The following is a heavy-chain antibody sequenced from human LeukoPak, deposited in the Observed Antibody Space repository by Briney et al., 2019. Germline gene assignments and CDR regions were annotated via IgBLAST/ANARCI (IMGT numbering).Heavy chain of an antibody. V-gene: IGHV1-2*02. CDR1: GYTFTGYY. CDR3: ARDVELRHYYYMDV. J-gene: IGHJ6*03. Sequence: GASVKVSCKASGYTFTGYYMHWVRQAPGQGLEWMGWINPNSGGTNYAQKFQGRVTRTRDTSISTAYMELSRLRSDDTAVYYCARDVELRHYYYMDVWGKGTTVTVSS. CDR2: INPNSGGT. D-gene: IGHD1-7*01.